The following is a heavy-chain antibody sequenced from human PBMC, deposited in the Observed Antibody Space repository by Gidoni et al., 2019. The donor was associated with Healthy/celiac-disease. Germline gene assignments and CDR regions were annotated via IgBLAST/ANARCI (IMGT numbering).Heavy chain of an antibody. Sequence: EVQLLESGGGLVQPGGSLRLSCAASGFTFSSYAMGWVRQAPGKGLEWVSAISGVGGSTYYADPVKGRFTISRDNSKNTLYLQMNSLRAEDTAVYYCAKDKLLWFGYLRGGGFDYWGQGTLVTVSS. D-gene: IGHD3-10*01. CDR3: AKDKLLWFGYLRGGGFDY. CDR2: ISGVGGST. J-gene: IGHJ4*02. V-gene: IGHV3-23*01. CDR1: GFTFSSYA.